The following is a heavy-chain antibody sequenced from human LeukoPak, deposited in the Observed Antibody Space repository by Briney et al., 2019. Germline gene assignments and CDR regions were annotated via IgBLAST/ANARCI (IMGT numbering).Heavy chain of an antibody. CDR1: GGTFSNYA. Sequence: GASVKVSCKASGGTFSNYAISWVRQASGQGLEWMGGIIPIFGTANYAQKFQGRVTITADESTSTAYMELSSLRSEDTAVYYCAMTITMVRGGPRAAYFDYWGQGTLVTVSS. D-gene: IGHD3-10*01. CDR3: AMTITMVRGGPRAAYFDY. J-gene: IGHJ4*02. V-gene: IGHV1-69*13. CDR2: IIPIFGTA.